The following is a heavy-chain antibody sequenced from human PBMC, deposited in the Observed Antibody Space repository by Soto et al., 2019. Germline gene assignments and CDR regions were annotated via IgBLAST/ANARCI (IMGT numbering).Heavy chain of an antibody. J-gene: IGHJ6*03. CDR3: ARHYTVTPRGYYYDRDV. Sequence: QVQLVQSGAEVKKPGASVKVSCKASGYTFTSYGIIWVRQAPGQGLEWMGWISAYNGNTNYAQKLQGRVTMTTDTSTSTAYMELRSLRSDDTAVYYCARHYTVTPRGYYYDRDVWGKGTTVTVSS. CDR2: ISAYNGNT. V-gene: IGHV1-18*01. CDR1: GYTFTSYG. D-gene: IGHD4-17*01.